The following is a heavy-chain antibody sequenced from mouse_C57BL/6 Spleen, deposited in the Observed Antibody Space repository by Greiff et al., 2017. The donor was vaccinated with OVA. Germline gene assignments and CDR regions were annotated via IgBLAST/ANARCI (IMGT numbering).Heavy chain of an antibody. V-gene: IGHV1-82*01. CDR2: IYPGDGDT. J-gene: IGHJ4*01. D-gene: IGHD2-3*01. CDR1: GYAFSSSW. Sequence: QVQLQQSGPELVKPGASVKISCKASGYAFSSSWMNWVKQRPGKGLEWIGRIYPGDGDTNYNGKFKGKATLTADKSSSTAYMQLSSLTSEDSAVYFCANDGYHAIDYWGQGTSVTVSS. CDR3: ANDGYHAIDY.